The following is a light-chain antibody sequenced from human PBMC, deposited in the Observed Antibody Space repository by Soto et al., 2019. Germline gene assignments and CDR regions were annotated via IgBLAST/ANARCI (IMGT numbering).Light chain of an antibody. J-gene: IGLJ2*01. CDR1: SSDVGGYNY. CDR3: NSYTSSSTVL. CDR2: EVS. Sequence: QSALTQPASVSGSPEQSITISCTGTSSDVGGYNYVSWYQQHPGKAPKLMIYEVSDRPPGVSNRFSGSKSGNTASLTISGLQAEDEADYYCNSYTSSSTVLFGGGTKVTVL. V-gene: IGLV2-14*01.